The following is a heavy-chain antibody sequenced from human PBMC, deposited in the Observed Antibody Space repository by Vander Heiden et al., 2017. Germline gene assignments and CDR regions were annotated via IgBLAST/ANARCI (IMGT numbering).Heavy chain of an antibody. CDR1: GFTFSSSA. CDR2: ITYAGSNK. CDR3: ARDEDYAYYFDY. D-gene: IGHD2-2*01. J-gene: IGHJ4*02. Sequence: QVQLVESGGGVVQPGRSLRLCGAASGFTFSSSAMHWVRQAPCKGLDWVAVITYAGSNKYYADSVTGRFTISRDNSKNTLYLQMNSLRVEDTAVYYCARDEDYAYYFDYWGQGTLVTVSS. V-gene: IGHV3-30*01.